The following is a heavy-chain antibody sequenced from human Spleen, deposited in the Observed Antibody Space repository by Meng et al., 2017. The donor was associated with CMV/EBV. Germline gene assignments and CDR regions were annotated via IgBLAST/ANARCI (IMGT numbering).Heavy chain of an antibody. CDR1: GFTFSSYS. CDR3: ATTTVNPN. D-gene: IGHD4-17*01. J-gene: IGHJ4*02. V-gene: IGHV3-NL1*01. CDR2: IYSGGST. Sequence: GGSLRLSCAASGFTFSSYSMNWVRQAPGKGLEWVSVIYSGGSTYYADSVKGRFTISRDNSKNTLYLQMNSLRAEDTAVYYCATTTVNPNWGQGTLVTVSS.